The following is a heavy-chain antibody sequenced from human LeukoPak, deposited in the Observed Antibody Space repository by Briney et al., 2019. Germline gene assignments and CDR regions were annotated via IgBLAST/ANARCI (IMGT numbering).Heavy chain of an antibody. CDR1: GFTFSSYS. Sequence: PGGSLRLSCAASGFTFSSYSMNWVRQAPGKGLEWVSSISSSSSYIYYADSVKGRFTISRDNSKNTLYLQMNSLRAEDTAVYYCAKDLSAWIQLQFDYWGQGTLVTVSS. D-gene: IGHD5-18*01. CDR2: ISSSSSYI. CDR3: AKDLSAWIQLQFDY. J-gene: IGHJ4*02. V-gene: IGHV3-21*04.